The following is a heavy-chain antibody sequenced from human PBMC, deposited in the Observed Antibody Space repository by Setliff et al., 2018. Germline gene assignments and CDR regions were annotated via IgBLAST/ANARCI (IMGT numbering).Heavy chain of an antibody. CDR2: LYYTGST. CDR1: GASISTNSYY. J-gene: IGHJ4*02. V-gene: IGHV4-39*01. D-gene: IGHD6-19*01. Sequence: SETLSLTCTVSGASISTNSYYWGWIRQPPGQGLEWIGTLYYTGSTYYNPSLKSRFTIAVDTSKNQFSLKVNSVTAADTAVYYCANYSSGNFDYWGQGTLVTVSS. CDR3: ANYSSGNFDY.